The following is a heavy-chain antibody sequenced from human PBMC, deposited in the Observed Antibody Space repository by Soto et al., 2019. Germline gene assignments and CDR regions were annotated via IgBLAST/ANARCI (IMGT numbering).Heavy chain of an antibody. CDR3: ARETRDSSGLSLSYYCGMDV. D-gene: IGHD5-12*01. CDR2: ISAYNGNT. CDR1: GYTFTSYG. J-gene: IGHJ6*02. Sequence: QVQLVQSGAEVKKPGASVKVSCKASGYTFTSYGISWVRQAPGQGLEWMGWISAYNGNTNYAQKLQGRVTMTTDTSTSTAYRELSSLRSDDTAVYYCARETRDSSGLSLSYYCGMDVWGQGTTVTVSS. V-gene: IGHV1-18*01.